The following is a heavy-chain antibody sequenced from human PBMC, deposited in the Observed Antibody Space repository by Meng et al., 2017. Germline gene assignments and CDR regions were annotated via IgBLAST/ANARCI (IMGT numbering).Heavy chain of an antibody. J-gene: IGHJ5*02. CDR1: GGTFSSYV. CDR3: ARESWFDP. V-gene: IGHV1-69*01. Sequence: QLMRSGAEVKKPWSSGKATCKASGGTFSSYVISWVRQAPGQGLEWMGGIIPIFGTANYAQKFQGRVTITADESTSTAYMELSSLRSEDTAVYYCARESWFDPWGQGTLVTVSS. CDR2: IIPIFGTA.